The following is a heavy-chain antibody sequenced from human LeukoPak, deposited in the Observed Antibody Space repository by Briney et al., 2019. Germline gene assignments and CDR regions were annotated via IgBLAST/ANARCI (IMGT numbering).Heavy chain of an antibody. V-gene: IGHV3-30*19. CDR2: ISYDGNDK. CDR3: ARDDRGADGIMDV. CDR1: GFTFSSYG. D-gene: IGHD1-26*01. Sequence: GGSLRLSCAASGFTFSSYGMHWVRQAPGKGLESVAGISYDGNDKYYADSVKGRFTISRDNSRNTLYLQMNSLKTEDTAVYYCARDDRGADGIMDVWGKGTTVIVSS. J-gene: IGHJ6*03.